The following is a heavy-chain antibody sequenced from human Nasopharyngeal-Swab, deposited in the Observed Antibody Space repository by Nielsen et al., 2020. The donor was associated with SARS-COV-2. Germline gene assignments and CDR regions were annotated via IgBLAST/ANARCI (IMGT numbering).Heavy chain of an antibody. J-gene: IGHJ5*02. Sequence: SGPTLVTPTQTLTLTCTFSVFSLSTSGVGVVWIRQPPGKALEWLALIYWDDDKRYSPSLKSRLTITKDTSKNQVVLTMTNMDPVDTATYYCAHSPNRGQQLDWFDPWGQGTLVTVSS. CDR2: IYWDDDK. CDR1: VFSLSTSGVG. CDR3: AHSPNRGQQLDWFDP. D-gene: IGHD6-13*01. V-gene: IGHV2-5*02.